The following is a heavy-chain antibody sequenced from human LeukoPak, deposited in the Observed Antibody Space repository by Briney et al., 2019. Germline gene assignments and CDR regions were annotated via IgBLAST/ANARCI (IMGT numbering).Heavy chain of an antibody. CDR3: ARCGAMVGSYMDV. J-gene: IGHJ6*03. CDR1: RYTFTSYD. CDR2: MNPNTGRT. D-gene: IGHD5-18*01. V-gene: IGHV1-8*01. Sequence: ASVKVSCKASRYTFTSYDINWVREAAGQGLEWMGWMNPNTGRTGFAQKFQGRLTMTRDTSISTAYMELSSLRSEDTAVYYCARCGAMVGSYMDVWGKGTTVTVSS.